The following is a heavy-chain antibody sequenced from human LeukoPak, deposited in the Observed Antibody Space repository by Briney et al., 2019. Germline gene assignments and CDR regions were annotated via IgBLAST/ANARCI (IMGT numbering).Heavy chain of an antibody. CDR1: GGSISSGSYY. Sequence: PSETLSLTCTVSGGSISSGSYYWSWIRQPAGKGLEWIGRIYTSGSTNYNPSLESRVTISVDTSKNQFSLKLSSVTAADTAVYYCAREVGKSSGYDYWGQGTLVTVSS. D-gene: IGHD3-22*01. CDR2: IYTSGST. V-gene: IGHV4-61*02. CDR3: AREVGKSSGYDY. J-gene: IGHJ4*02.